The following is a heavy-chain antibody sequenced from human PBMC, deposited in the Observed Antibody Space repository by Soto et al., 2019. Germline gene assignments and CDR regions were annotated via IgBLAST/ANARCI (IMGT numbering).Heavy chain of an antibody. V-gene: IGHV1-3*01. CDR2: INAGNGNT. D-gene: IGHD2-15*01. J-gene: IGHJ4*02. CDR3: ARGLPLTMDY. CDR1: GYTFTSYA. Sequence: ASVKVSCKASGYTFTSYAMHWVRQAPGQRLEWMGWINAGNGNTKYSQRFQGRVTITRDTSASTAYMELSSLRSEDTAGFYCARGLPLTMDYWGQGTLVTVSS.